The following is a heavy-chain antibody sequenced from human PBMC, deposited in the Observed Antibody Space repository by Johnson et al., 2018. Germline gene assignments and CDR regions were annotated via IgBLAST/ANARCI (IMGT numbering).Heavy chain of an antibody. V-gene: IGHV3-66*02. J-gene: IGHJ3*02. CDR2: IFVGDTA. CDR3: TRYTAMTSGDVFDI. CDR1: GFTVSDNY. Sequence: VQLVQSGGGLAQXGGSXRLXCAVSGFTVSDNYMTWVRQAPGTGLEWVSVIFVGDTAYYTESVKGRFTISRDYSKNTVSLQMNSMRPEDTAVYYRTRYTAMTSGDVFDIWGQGTMVTVSS. D-gene: IGHD3-16*02.